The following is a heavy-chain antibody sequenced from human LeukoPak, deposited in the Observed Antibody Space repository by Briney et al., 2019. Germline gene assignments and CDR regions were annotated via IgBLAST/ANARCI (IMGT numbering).Heavy chain of an antibody. Sequence: SETLSLTCAVYGGSFSGYYWSWIRQPPGKGLEWIGEINHSGSTNYNPSLKSRVTISVDTSKNQFSLKLSSVTAADTAVYYCARGLGGSPNRVFDYWGQGTLVTVSS. CDR1: GGSFSGYY. V-gene: IGHV4-34*01. D-gene: IGHD1-26*01. CDR3: ARGLGGSPNRVFDY. CDR2: INHSGST. J-gene: IGHJ4*02.